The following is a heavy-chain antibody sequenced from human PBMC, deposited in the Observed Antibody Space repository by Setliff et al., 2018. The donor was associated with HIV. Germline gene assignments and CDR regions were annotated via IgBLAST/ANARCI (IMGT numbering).Heavy chain of an antibody. CDR2: VTPSSGNT. CDR3: ARGHTARFGEFCY. Sequence: ASVKVSCKASGYTFINYDINWLRQASGQGLEWMGWVTPSSGNTGYAQKFQGRVTMTRDTSISTAYLELNNLRSEDTAVYYCARGHTARFGEFCYWGQGALVTVSS. J-gene: IGHJ4*02. CDR1: GYTFINYD. V-gene: IGHV1-8*02. D-gene: IGHD3-10*01.